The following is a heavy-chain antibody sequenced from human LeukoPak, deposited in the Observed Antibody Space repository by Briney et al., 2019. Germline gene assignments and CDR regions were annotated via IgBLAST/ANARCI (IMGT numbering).Heavy chain of an antibody. Sequence: ASVKVSCKASGYTFTNYDINWVRQATGQGLEWMGWISTYNGNTHYAQKFQGRVTLTTDTSTSTAYMELRSLRSDDTAVYYCARERIVAGTGTFDSWGQGTLVTVSS. CDR3: ARERIVAGTGTFDS. CDR1: GYTFTNYD. V-gene: IGHV1-18*01. J-gene: IGHJ4*02. D-gene: IGHD6-19*01. CDR2: ISTYNGNT.